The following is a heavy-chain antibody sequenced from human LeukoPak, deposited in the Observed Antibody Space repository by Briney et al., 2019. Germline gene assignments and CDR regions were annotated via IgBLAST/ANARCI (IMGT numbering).Heavy chain of an antibody. Sequence: GGSLRLSCAASGFTLSSNYMSWVRQAPGKGLEWVSVIYSGGSTYYADSVKGRFTISRDNSKNTLYLQMNSLRAEDTAVYYCARGRLRTGYSSGWYENWFDPWGQGTLVTVSS. V-gene: IGHV3-66*01. CDR2: IYSGGST. CDR3: ARGRLRTGYSSGWYENWFDP. CDR1: GFTLSSNY. J-gene: IGHJ5*02. D-gene: IGHD6-19*01.